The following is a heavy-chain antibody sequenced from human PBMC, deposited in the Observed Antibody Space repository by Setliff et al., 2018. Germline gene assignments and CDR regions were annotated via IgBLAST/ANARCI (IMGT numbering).Heavy chain of an antibody. CDR3: ARVESMVRGKNILRHFDY. J-gene: IGHJ4*02. CDR2: INNYNFNT. V-gene: IGHV1-18*01. CDR1: GYALNSYG. Sequence: ASVKVSCKTAGYALNSYGLTWVRQAPGQGLEWMGWINNYNFNTQYSQKVQGRATITTDTSTSIAYMDLRSLTSDDTAIYYCARVESMVRGKNILRHFDYWGQGIQVTVSS. D-gene: IGHD3-10*01.